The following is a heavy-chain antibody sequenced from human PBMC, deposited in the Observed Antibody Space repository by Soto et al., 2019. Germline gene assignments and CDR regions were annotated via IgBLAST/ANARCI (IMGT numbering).Heavy chain of an antibody. CDR1: GGSISSSNW. J-gene: IGHJ4*02. CDR3: ATGYCSGGSCYPRYYFDY. CDR2: IYHSGST. Sequence: QVQLQESGPGLVKPSGTLSLTCAVSGGSISSSNWWSWVRQPPGKGLEWIGEIYHSGSTNYNPSLMSRVTISVATSKNQFSLKLSSVTAADTAVYYCATGYCSGGSCYPRYYFDYWGQGTLVTVSS. V-gene: IGHV4-4*02. D-gene: IGHD2-15*01.